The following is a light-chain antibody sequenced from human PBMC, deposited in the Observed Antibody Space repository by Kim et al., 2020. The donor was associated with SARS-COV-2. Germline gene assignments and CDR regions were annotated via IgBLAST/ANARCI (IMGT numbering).Light chain of an antibody. CDR1: QIVISF. CDR3: QLRRS. CDR2: DAS. V-gene: IGKV3-11*01. Sequence: IVLTQYPAKLSLSPGERATLSCRASQIVISFLAWYQQTPGQAPSLLIFDASTRVTGIPARFSGSGSGTDFTLTISSLEPEDFAIYYCQLRRSFGQGTSLVIK. J-gene: IGKJ5*01.